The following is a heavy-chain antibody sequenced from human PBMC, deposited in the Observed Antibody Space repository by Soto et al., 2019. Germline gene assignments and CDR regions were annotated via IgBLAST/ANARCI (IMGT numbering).Heavy chain of an antibody. CDR2: INPNSGGT. Sequence: ASVKVSCKASGYTFTGYYMHWVRQAPGQGLEWMGWINPNSGGTNYAQKFQGRVTMTRDTSISTAYMELSRLRSDDTAVYYCATIPAALYYYYGMDVWGQGTTVTVSS. V-gene: IGHV1-2*02. CDR3: ATIPAALYYYYGMDV. CDR1: GYTFTGYY. J-gene: IGHJ6*02. D-gene: IGHD2-2*01.